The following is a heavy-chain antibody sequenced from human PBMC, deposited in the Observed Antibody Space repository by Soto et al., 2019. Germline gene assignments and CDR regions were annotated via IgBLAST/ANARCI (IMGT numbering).Heavy chain of an antibody. CDR2: ISAYNGNT. CDR1: GYTFTSYG. Sequence: GASVKVSCKASGYTFTSYGISWVRQAPGQGLEWMGWISAYNGNTNYAQKLQGRVTMTTDTSTSTAYIELRSLRSDDTAVYYCARDYDDQGLRYFDWLTAYYYYGMDVWGQGTTVTVSS. CDR3: ARDYDDQGLRYFDWLTAYYYYGMDV. D-gene: IGHD3-9*01. V-gene: IGHV1-18*01. J-gene: IGHJ6*02.